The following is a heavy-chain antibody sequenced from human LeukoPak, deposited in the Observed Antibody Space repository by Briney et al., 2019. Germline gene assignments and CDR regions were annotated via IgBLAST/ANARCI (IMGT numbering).Heavy chain of an antibody. CDR1: GFTFSSYS. D-gene: IGHD3-10*01. J-gene: IGHJ4*02. Sequence: GGSLRLSCAASGFTFSSYSMSWVRQAPGKGLEWVANIKQDGSEKYYVDSVKGRFTISRDNAKNSLYLQMNSLRAEDTAVYYCARAGSWFGSYYFDYWGQGTLVTVSS. CDR3: ARAGSWFGSYYFDY. V-gene: IGHV3-7*01. CDR2: IKQDGSEK.